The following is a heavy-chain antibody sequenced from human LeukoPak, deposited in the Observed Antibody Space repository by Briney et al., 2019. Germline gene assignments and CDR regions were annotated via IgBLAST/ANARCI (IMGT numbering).Heavy chain of an antibody. Sequence: GGSLRLSCAASGFTFSSYAMSWVRQAPGMGLEWVSAISGSGGGTYYADSVKGRFTLSRDNSKNTLYLQMNSLRAEDTAIYYCAKDTTYYYGSGSYGFDYWGQGTLVTVSS. J-gene: IGHJ4*02. CDR1: GFTFSSYA. D-gene: IGHD3-10*01. V-gene: IGHV3-23*01. CDR2: ISGSGGGT. CDR3: AKDTTYYYGSGSYGFDY.